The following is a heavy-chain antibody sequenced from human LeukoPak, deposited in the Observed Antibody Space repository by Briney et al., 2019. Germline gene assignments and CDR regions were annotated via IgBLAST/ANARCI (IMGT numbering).Heavy chain of an antibody. CDR1: GGSISSSSYY. CDR3: ARWYGSWYLFPPDLNAFDI. J-gene: IGHJ3*02. CDR2: IYYSGST. D-gene: IGHD6-13*01. V-gene: IGHV4-39*01. Sequence: PSETLSLTCTVSGGSISSSSYYWGWIRQPPGKGLEWIGSIYYSGSTYYNPSLKSRVTISVDTSKNQFSLKLSSVTAADTAVYYCARWYGSWYLFPPDLNAFDIWGQGTMVTVSS.